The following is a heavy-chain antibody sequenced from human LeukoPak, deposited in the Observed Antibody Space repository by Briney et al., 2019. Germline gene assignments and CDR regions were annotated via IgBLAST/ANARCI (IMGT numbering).Heavy chain of an antibody. J-gene: IGHJ4*02. V-gene: IGHV3-7*04. CDR3: ARDGVWFGEFFDY. Sequence: GGSLRLSCAAYGCTFNTYWMSWVRQAPGKGLESVANIKQDESEMHYVDSVKGRFTISRDNAKNSLYLQMNSLRAEDTAVYYCARDGVWFGEFFDYWGQGTLVTVSS. CDR2: IKQDESEM. D-gene: IGHD3-10*01. CDR1: GCTFNTYW.